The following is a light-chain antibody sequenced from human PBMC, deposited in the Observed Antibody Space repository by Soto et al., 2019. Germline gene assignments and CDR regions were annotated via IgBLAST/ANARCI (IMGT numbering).Light chain of an antibody. CDR3: CSHAGSSTFGYV. V-gene: IGLV2-23*02. J-gene: IGLJ1*01. Sequence: QSALTQPASVSGSPGQSITISCTGTSSDVGSYNLVSWYQQHPGKAPKLMIYEVTKRPSGVSNRFSGSRSGNTASLTISGLQAEDEADYYCCSHAGSSTFGYVFEPGTKVTV. CDR1: SSDVGSYNL. CDR2: EVT.